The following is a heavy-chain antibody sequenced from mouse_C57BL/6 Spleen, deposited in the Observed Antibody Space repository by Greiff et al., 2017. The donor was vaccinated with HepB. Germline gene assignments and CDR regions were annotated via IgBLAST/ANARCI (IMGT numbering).Heavy chain of an antibody. CDR2: IYPGDGDT. J-gene: IGHJ1*03. CDR3: ARRTVVFDV. CDR1: GYAFSRYW. V-gene: IGHV1-80*01. D-gene: IGHD1-1*01. Sequence: VQLQQSGAELVKPGASVKISCKASGYAFSRYWMNWVKQRPGKGLEWIGQIYPGDGDTNYNGKLKGKATLTADKSSSTAYMQLSSLTSEDAAVYFCARRTVVFDVWGTGTTGTVSS.